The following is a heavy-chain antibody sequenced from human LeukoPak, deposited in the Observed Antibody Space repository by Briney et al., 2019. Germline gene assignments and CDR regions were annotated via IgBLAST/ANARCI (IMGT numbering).Heavy chain of an antibody. V-gene: IGHV1-24*01. CDR2: FDPEDGET. CDR1: GYTLTELS. CDR3: ATLIAAAGKGVSWFDP. J-gene: IGHJ5*02. D-gene: IGHD6-13*01. Sequence: ASVKVSCKVSGYTLTELSMHWVRQAPGKGLEWMGGFDPEDGETIYAQKFQGRVTMTEDTSTDTAYMELSSLRSEDTAVYYCATLIAAAGKGVSWFDPWGQGTLVTVSS.